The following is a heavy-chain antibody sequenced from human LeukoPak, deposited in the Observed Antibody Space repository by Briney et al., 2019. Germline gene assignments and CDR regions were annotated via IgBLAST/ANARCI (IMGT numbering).Heavy chain of an antibody. V-gene: IGHV3-23*01. CDR2: ISGSGGST. D-gene: IGHD1-26*01. CDR3: AKDLRSSADSKMGAADY. J-gene: IGHJ4*02. Sequence: PGGSLRLSCAASGFNFSDYSMTWVRQAPGKGLEWVSAISGSGGSTYYADSVKGRFTISRDNSKNTLYLQMNSLRAEDTAVYYCAKDLRSSADSKMGAADYWGQGTLVTVSS. CDR1: GFNFSDYS.